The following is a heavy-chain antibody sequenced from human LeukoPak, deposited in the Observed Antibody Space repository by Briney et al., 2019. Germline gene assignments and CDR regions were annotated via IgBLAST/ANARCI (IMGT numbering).Heavy chain of an antibody. CDR3: ARSKSSSWYFDY. V-gene: IGHV4-38-2*01. J-gene: IGHJ4*02. Sequence: SETLSLTCAVSGYSISSGYYWGWIRQPPGKRLEWIGSIYHSGGTYYNPSLKSRVTISVDTSKNQFSLKLSSVTAADTAVYYCARSKSSSWYFDYWGQGTLVTVSS. CDR1: GYSISSGYY. CDR2: IYHSGGT. D-gene: IGHD6-13*01.